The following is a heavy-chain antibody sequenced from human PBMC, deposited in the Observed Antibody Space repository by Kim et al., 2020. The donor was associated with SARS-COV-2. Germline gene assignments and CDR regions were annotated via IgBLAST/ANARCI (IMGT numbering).Heavy chain of an antibody. CDR2: INTDGSST. V-gene: IGHV3-74*01. J-gene: IGHJ4*02. CDR3: VRERDYCTTTSCYRPFDY. CDR1: GLTFSSSW. D-gene: IGHD2-2*02. Sequence: GGSLRLSCAASGLTFSSSWMDWVRQAPGKGPVWVSRINTDGSSTTYADSVKGRFTISRDNAKNTLYLQMDSLGAEDTAVYFCVRERDYCTTTSCYRPFDYWGQGTLVTVSS.